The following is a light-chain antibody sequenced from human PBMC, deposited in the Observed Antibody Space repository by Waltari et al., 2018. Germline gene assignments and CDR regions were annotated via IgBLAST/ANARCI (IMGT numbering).Light chain of an antibody. Sequence: QLVLTQSPSASASLGASVKLTSPLSRGHSGNLIAWLQKQPEKGPRYLMKVNSDGSHTKGDGIPDRFSGSSSGAERYLTIYSLQSEDEADYYCQTGGHGTWVFGGGTKLTVL. CDR2: VNSDGSH. CDR1: RGHSGNL. CDR3: QTGGHGTWV. V-gene: IGLV4-69*01. J-gene: IGLJ3*02.